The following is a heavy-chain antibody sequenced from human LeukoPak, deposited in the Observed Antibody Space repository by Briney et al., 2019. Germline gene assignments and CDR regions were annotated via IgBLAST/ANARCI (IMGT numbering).Heavy chain of an antibody. CDR2: ISYDGSNK. V-gene: IGHV3-30*03. Sequence: GGSLRLSCAASGFTFSSYSIHWVRQAPGKGLAWVAIISYDGSNKYYADSVKGRFTISRDNSKNTLYLQMNSLRAEDTAVYYCARESLSIVLMVYAYGPPDYWGQGTLVTVSS. CDR3: ARESLSIVLMVYAYGPPDY. D-gene: IGHD2-8*01. CDR1: GFTFSSYS. J-gene: IGHJ4*02.